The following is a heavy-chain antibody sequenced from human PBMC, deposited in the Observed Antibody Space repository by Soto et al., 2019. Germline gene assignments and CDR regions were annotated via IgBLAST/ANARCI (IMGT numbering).Heavy chain of an antibody. CDR3: AKFGVPAAIFGRNYYYGMDV. Sequence: ASVKVSCKASGYTFTSYGISWVRQAPGQGFEWMGWISAYNGNTNYAQKLQGRVTTTTDTSASTAYMELRSLRSDDTAVYYCAKFGVPAAIFGRNYYYGMDVWGQGTTVTVSS. CDR2: ISAYNGNT. J-gene: IGHJ6*02. CDR1: GYTFTSYG. D-gene: IGHD2-2*01. V-gene: IGHV1-18*01.